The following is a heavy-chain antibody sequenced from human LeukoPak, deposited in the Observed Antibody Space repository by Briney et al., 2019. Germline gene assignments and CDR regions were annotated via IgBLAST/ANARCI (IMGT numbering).Heavy chain of an antibody. D-gene: IGHD3-10*01. Sequence: GGSLRLSCAASGFTFSSYSMNWVRQAPGKGLEWVSSISSSSSYIYYADSVKGRFTISRDNAKNSLYLQMNSLRAEDTAVYYCARGGAGLLWFGDHGNFDYWGQGTLVTVSS. V-gene: IGHV3-21*01. CDR3: ARGGAGLLWFGDHGNFDY. J-gene: IGHJ4*02. CDR2: ISSSSSYI. CDR1: GFTFSSYS.